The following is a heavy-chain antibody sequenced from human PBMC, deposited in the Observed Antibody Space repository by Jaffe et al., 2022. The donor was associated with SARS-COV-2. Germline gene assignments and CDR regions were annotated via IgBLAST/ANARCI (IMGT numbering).Heavy chain of an antibody. CDR2: IYYSGST. J-gene: IGHJ2*01. CDR3: ARVPSTNTAAGYRSFDL. D-gene: IGHD6-13*01. Sequence: QVQLQESGPGLVKPSETLSLTCTVSGGSVSSGSYYWSWIRQPPGKGLEWIGYIYYSGSTNYNPSLKSRVTISVDTSKNQFSLKLSSVTAADTAVYYCARVPSTNTAAGYRSFDLWGRGTLVTVSS. CDR1: GGSVSSGSYY. V-gene: IGHV4-61*01.